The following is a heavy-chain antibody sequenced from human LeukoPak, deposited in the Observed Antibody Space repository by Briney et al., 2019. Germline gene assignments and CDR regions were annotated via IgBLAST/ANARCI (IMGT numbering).Heavy chain of an antibody. CDR2: ISGSGGST. CDR3: AKSPGMVVIIVGGQFDY. CDR1: GFTFSSYA. Sequence: GGSLRLSCAASGFTFSSYAMSWVHQAPGKGLEWVSAISGSGGSTYYADSVKGRFTISRDNSKNTLYLQMNGLRAEDTAVYYCAKSPGMVVIIVGGQFDYWGQGTLVTVSS. D-gene: IGHD3-3*01. V-gene: IGHV3-23*01. J-gene: IGHJ4*02.